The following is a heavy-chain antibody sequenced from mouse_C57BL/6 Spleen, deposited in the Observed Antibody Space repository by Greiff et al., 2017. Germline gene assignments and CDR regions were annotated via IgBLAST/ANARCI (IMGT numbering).Heavy chain of an antibody. CDR2: IHPNSGST. J-gene: IGHJ4*01. Sequence: QVQLQQPGAELVKPGASVKLSCKASGYTFTSYWMHWVKQRPGQGLEWIGMIHPNSGSTNYNEKFKSKATLTVDKSSSTAYMQLSSLTSEDSAVYYCARWDDGYYLYAMDYWGQGTSVTVSS. CDR1: GYTFTSYW. V-gene: IGHV1-64*01. D-gene: IGHD2-3*01. CDR3: ARWDDGYYLYAMDY.